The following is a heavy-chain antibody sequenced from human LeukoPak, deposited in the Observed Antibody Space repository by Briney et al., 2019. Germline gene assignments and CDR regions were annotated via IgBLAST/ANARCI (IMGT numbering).Heavy chain of an antibody. CDR2: IYSGGST. V-gene: IGHV3-53*01. J-gene: IGHJ3*02. D-gene: IGHD2-15*01. Sequence: PGGFLRLSCAASGFTVSSNYMSWVRQAPGKGLEWVSVIYSGGSTYYADSVKGRFTISRDNSKNTLYLQMNSLRAEDTAVYYCARGYCSGGSCYFWTFDIWGQGTMVTVSS. CDR1: GFTVSSNY. CDR3: ARGYCSGGSCYFWTFDI.